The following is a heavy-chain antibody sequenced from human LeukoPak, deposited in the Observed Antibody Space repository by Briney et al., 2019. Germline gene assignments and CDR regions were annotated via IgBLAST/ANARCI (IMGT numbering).Heavy chain of an antibody. CDR3: ARGLFYQQPTQFDY. CDR2: MNPNSGNT. Sequence: ASVKVSCKASGYTFTSYDIIWVRQATGQGLEWMGWMNPNSGNTGYAQKFQGRVTMTRYTSISTAYMELSSLRSEDTAVYYCARGLFYQQPTQFDYWGQGTLVTVSS. J-gene: IGHJ4*02. V-gene: IGHV1-8*01. CDR1: GYTFTSYD. D-gene: IGHD6-13*01.